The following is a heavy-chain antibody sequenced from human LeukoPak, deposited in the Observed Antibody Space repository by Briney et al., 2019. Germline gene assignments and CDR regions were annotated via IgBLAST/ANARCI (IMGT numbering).Heavy chain of an antibody. CDR1: GFTFSSYS. CDR3: ARARVVVVATEFDY. J-gene: IGHJ4*02. Sequence: PGGSLGLPCAASGFTFSSYSMNWVRQAPGKGLEWVSSISSSSSYIYYADSVKGRFTISRDNAKNSLYLQMNSLRAEDTAVYYCARARVVVVATEFDYWGQGTLVTVSS. V-gene: IGHV3-21*01. D-gene: IGHD2-15*01. CDR2: ISSSSSYI.